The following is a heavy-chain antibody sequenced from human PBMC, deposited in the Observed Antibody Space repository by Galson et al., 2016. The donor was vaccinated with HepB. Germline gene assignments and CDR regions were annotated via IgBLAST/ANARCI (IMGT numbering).Heavy chain of an antibody. CDR2: IRTEPFNYAA. D-gene: IGHD6-19*01. CDR3: TRQGKTSLAGTGFDY. V-gene: IGHV3-73*01. CDR1: GFTFSDAA. J-gene: IGHJ4*02. Sequence: SLRLSCAASGFTFSDAAMYWVRQASGKGLEFVGRIRTEPFNYAAIYGASVKGRLTISRDDSKSTVYLQMNSLKTEDSAVYYCTRQGKTSLAGTGFDYWGQGARVTVSS.